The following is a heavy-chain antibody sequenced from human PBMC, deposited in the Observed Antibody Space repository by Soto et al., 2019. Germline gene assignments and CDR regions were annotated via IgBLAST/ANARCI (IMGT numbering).Heavy chain of an antibody. J-gene: IGHJ1*01. CDR1: GDSISTYY. CDR2: IYNSGIT. D-gene: IGHD6-13*01. V-gene: IGHV4-59*12. Sequence: QVQLQESGPGLVKPSETLSVTCAVSGDSISTYYWSWIRQPPGKGLEWIGYIYNSGITNYNPSLKSXXTXSXXTSKNQFSLKLSSVTAADTAVYYCARDHSSRWYSSWGQGTLVTVSS. CDR3: ARDHSSRWYSS.